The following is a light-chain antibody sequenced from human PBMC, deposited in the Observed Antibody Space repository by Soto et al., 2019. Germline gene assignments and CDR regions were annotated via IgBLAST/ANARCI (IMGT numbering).Light chain of an antibody. J-gene: IGLJ1*01. CDR1: SSDIGAYDY. V-gene: IGLV2-14*01. CDR2: EVT. Sequence: SVLTQPASVSGSPGQSITISCTGTSSDIGAYDYVSWYQQYPGRVPKLLIHEVTNRPSGVSNRFSGSKSGSTASLTISGLQAEDEADYYCCSNAVGSTYVFGTGTKVTV. CDR3: CSNAVGSTYV.